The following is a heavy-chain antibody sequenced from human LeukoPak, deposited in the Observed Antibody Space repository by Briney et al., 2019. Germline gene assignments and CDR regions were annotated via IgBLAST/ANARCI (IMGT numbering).Heavy chain of an antibody. Sequence: SETLSLTCAVYGGSFSGYYWSWIRQPPGKGLEWIGEINHSGSTNYNPSLKSRVTISVDTSKSQFSLKLSSVTAADTAVYYCARTMFYAFDIWGQGTMVTVSS. V-gene: IGHV4-34*01. D-gene: IGHD3-10*02. CDR2: INHSGST. J-gene: IGHJ3*02. CDR3: ARTMFYAFDI. CDR1: GGSFSGYY.